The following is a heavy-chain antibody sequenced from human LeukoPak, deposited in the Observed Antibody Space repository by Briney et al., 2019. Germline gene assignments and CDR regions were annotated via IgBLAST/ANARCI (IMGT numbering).Heavy chain of an antibody. D-gene: IGHD3-10*01. CDR1: GGTFSSYA. CDR3: ARSGWGLIWFGELLY. V-gene: IGHV1-69*05. CDR2: IIPIFGTA. Sequence: SVKVSCKASGGTFSSYAISWVRQAPGQGLEWMGGIIPIFGTANYAQKFQGRVTMTRDTSISTAYMELSRLRSDDTAVYYCARSGWGLIWFGELLYWGQGTLVTVSS. J-gene: IGHJ4*02.